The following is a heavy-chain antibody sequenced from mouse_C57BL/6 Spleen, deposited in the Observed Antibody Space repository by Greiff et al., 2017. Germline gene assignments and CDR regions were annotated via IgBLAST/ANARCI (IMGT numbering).Heavy chain of an antibody. J-gene: IGHJ4*01. D-gene: IGHD1-1*01. CDR2: IDPEDGET. CDR1: GFNIKDYY. Sequence: EVQVVESGAELVKPGASVKLSCTASGFNIKDYYMHWVKQRTEQGLEWIGRIDPEDGETKYAPKFQGKATITAYTSSNTAYLQLRSLTSEDTAVYYCASGTTVVANYAMDYWGQGTSVTVSS. V-gene: IGHV14-2*01. CDR3: ASGTTVVANYAMDY.